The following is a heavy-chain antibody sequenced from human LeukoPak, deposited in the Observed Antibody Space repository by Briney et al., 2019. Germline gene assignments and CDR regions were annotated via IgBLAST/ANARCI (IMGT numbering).Heavy chain of an antibody. CDR3: ARTIVRGPYFDY. J-gene: IGHJ4*02. D-gene: IGHD3-10*01. V-gene: IGHV4-39*07. Sequence: SETLSLTCTVSGGSISSSSYYWGWIRQPPGKGLEWIGSIYYSGSTYYNPSLKSRVTISVDTSKNQFSLKLSSVTAADTAVYYCARTIVRGPYFDYWGQGTLVTVSS. CDR1: GGSISSSSYY. CDR2: IYYSGST.